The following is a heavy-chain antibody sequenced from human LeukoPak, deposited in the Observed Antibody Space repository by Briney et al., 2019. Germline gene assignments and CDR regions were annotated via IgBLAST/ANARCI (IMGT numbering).Heavy chain of an antibody. V-gene: IGHV1-2*02. CDR2: INPNSGGT. Sequence: ASVKVSCKASGYTFSGYYMHWVRQAPGQGLEWMGWINPNSGGTNCAQKFQGRATMTRDTSISTAYMEVTRLRSDDTAVYYCARGSFYASGNYLVDYWGQGTLITVSS. D-gene: IGHD2/OR15-2a*01. CDR3: ARGSFYASGNYLVDY. CDR1: GYTFSGYY. J-gene: IGHJ4*02.